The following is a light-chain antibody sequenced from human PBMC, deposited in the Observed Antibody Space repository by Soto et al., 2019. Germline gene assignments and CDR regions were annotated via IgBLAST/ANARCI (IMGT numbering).Light chain of an antibody. CDR3: QQSHSTPYT. J-gene: IGKJ2*01. V-gene: IGKV1-39*01. CDR1: QDIRGY. CDR2: TAS. Sequence: GDRVPITCRASQDIRGYLTWYRQKPWRAPELLIYTASTLQTGIPARFSGRGSETDFTLTISSLQSDDLATYFCQQSHSTPYTFGQGTKVEI.